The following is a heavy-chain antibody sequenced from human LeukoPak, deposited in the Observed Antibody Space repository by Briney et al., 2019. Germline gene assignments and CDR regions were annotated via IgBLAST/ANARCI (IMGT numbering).Heavy chain of an antibody. CDR2: IYYSGST. Sequence: SETLSLTCTVSGGSFSSGSYYWSWIRQPPGKGLEWIGYIYYSGSTNYNPSLKSRVTISVDTSKNQFSLKLSSVTAADTAVYYCARWVPIVAANWFDPWGQGTLVTVSS. J-gene: IGHJ5*02. CDR3: ARWVPIVAANWFDP. D-gene: IGHD2-15*01. CDR1: GGSFSSGSYY. V-gene: IGHV4-61*01.